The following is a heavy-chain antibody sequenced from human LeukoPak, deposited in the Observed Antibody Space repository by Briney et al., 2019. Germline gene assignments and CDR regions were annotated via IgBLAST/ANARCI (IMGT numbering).Heavy chain of an antibody. CDR2: IYPGDSDT. J-gene: IGHJ4*02. D-gene: IGHD2-15*01. CDR1: GYSFTSYW. CDR3: ARQATKIRLNCSGGSCYSEEDY. V-gene: IGHV5-51*01. Sequence: GESPKISCKGSGYSFTSYWIGWVRQMPGKGLEWMGIIYPGDSDTRYSPSFQGQVTISADKSISTAYLQWSSLKASDTAMYYCARQATKIRLNCSGGSCYSEEDYWGQGTLVTVSS.